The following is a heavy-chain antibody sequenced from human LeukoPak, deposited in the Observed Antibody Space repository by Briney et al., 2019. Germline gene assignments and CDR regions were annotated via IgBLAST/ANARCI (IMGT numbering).Heavy chain of an antibody. Sequence: GGSLRLSCAASGFDFSSNWMDWVRHAPGQGLVWVSRIKGDGISTNYADSVKGRFTISRDIAKNTLYLQMNSLRAEDTGVYYCAKDHYWSIDYWGRGTLVTVSS. V-gene: IGHV3-74*01. CDR3: AKDHYWSIDY. CDR2: IKGDGIST. J-gene: IGHJ4*02. CDR1: GFDFSSNW. D-gene: IGHD3-3*01.